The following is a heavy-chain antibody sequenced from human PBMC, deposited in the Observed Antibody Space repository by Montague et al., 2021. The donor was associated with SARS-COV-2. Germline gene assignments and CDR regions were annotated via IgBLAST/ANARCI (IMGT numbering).Heavy chain of an antibody. J-gene: IGHJ4*02. Sequence: TLSLTCTVSGGSISSGGYYWSWIRLHPGKGLEWIGYIYYSGSTYYNPSLKSRVTISVDTSKNQFSLKLSSVTAADTAVYYCARVVTIFGVGDTFDYWGQGTLVTVSS. CDR3: ARVVTIFGVGDTFDY. V-gene: IGHV4-31*03. CDR2: IYYSGST. CDR1: GGSISSGGYY. D-gene: IGHD3-3*01.